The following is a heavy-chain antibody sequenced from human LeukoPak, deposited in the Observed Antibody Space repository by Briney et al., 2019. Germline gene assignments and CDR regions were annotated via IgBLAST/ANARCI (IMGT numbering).Heavy chain of an antibody. V-gene: IGHV1-18*01. Sequence: ASVKVSCKASGYTFTSYGISWVRQAPGQGLEWMGWISAYNGNTNYAQKLQGRVTMTTDTSTSTAYMELRSLRSDDTAVYYCAREELLWFGELSTLYYYYYGMDVWGQGTTVTVSS. J-gene: IGHJ6*02. CDR2: ISAYNGNT. CDR1: GYTFTSYG. D-gene: IGHD3-10*01. CDR3: AREELLWFGELSTLYYYYYGMDV.